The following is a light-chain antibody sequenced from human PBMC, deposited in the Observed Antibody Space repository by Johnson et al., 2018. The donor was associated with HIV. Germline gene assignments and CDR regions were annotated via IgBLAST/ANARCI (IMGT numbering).Light chain of an antibody. J-gene: IGLJ1*01. V-gene: IGLV1-51*01. Sequence: QSVLTQPPSVSAAPGQKVTISYSGSSSNIGNNYVSWYQQLPGTAPKLLIYENDKRPSGIPDRFSGSKSGASATLGITGLQTGDEADYYCGTWDSSLSAGVFGTGTTVTVL. CDR1: SSNIGNNY. CDR2: END. CDR3: GTWDSSLSAGV.